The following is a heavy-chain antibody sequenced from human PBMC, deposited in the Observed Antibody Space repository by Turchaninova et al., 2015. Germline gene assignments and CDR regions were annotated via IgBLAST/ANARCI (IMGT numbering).Heavy chain of an antibody. CDR2: IFDRGAT. Sequence: QPQPPESGPGLVTPSETLSLAVCASGTLMCLYCFLLFCISQPPGQELDCLVCIFDRGATYYNPSLKMRITISVDTSENQFSLSLTSVTAADTAVYFCARHTPAASVGRFYYYGVGVWGQGTTVTVSS. V-gene: IGHV4-39*01. CDR1: GTLMCLYCFL. D-gene: IGHD6-25*01. CDR3: ARHTPAASVGRFYYYGVGV. J-gene: IGHJ6*02.